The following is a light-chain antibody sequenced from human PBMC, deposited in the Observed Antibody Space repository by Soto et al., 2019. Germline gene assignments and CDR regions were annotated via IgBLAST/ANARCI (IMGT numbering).Light chain of an antibody. CDR3: VSYTNPGTYV. Sequence: QSVLTQPASVSGSPGRSVTISCAGASRDVTDSDSVSWYQHRPGEAPELKILDFTYRPSGVSDRFSGSLSADTASLTISGLQVEDEGDYYCVSYTNPGTYVFGPGTKLTVL. V-gene: IGLV2-14*03. CDR2: DFT. CDR1: SRDVTDSDS. J-gene: IGLJ1*01.